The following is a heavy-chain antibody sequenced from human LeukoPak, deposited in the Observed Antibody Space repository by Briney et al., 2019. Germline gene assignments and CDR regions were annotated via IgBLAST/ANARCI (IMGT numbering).Heavy chain of an antibody. J-gene: IGHJ4*02. CDR3: SRDGGGYDFWSGQVRL. Sequence: LEALLLTCTASGYSSSSATYWGWIRQPPGKGLEWIGSIYHSGSTYYNPSLKSRVTISVDTSKNQFSLKLSTVSAADTAVYYCSRDGGGYDFWSGQVRLWGQGTLVTVSS. CDR2: IYHSGST. CDR1: GYSSSSATY. V-gene: IGHV4-38-2*02. D-gene: IGHD3-3*01.